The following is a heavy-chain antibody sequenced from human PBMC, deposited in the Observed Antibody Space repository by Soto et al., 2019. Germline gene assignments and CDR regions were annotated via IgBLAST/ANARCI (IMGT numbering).Heavy chain of an antibody. V-gene: IGHV1-69*01. J-gene: IGHJ6*02. D-gene: IGHD5-18*01. CDR3: TRVLGYTFEPGKTRYSAMDV. CDR1: GGTFSKDA. CDR2: LIPVFGSP. Sequence: QVQLVQSGAEVKKPGSSVTVSCKTSGGTFSKDAINWVRQAPGQGLEWMGLLIPVFGSPIYAQKFQGRIRITADESTSTAFMGLSSLRSEDTAVYYCTRVLGYTFEPGKTRYSAMDVWGQGTTVSVSS.